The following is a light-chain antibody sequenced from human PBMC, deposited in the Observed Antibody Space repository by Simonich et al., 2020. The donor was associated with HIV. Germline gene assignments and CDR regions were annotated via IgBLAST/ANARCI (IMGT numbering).Light chain of an antibody. CDR1: QSVLYSSNSKNH. J-gene: IGKJ1*01. Sequence: DIVMTQSPDSLAVSLGERATINCKSSQSVLYSSNSKNHLAWYQQKPGQPPKLLIYWASTRESGVPDRFSGSGSGTDFTLTISSLQAEDVAVYYCQHYYSTPPTFGQGTKVEIK. CDR2: WAS. CDR3: QHYYSTPPT. V-gene: IGKV4-1*01.